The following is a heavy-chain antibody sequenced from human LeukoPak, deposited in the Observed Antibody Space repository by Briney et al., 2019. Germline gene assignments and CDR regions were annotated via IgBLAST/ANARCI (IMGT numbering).Heavy chain of an antibody. J-gene: IGHJ3*02. CDR1: GFIFSHYA. CDR3: ARGGRFLDPFAFDI. Sequence: GGSLRLSCAASGFIFSHYAMHWVRQAPGKGLEWVAVIWYDGSYKYYGDSVKGRFTIYRDNSKNTLSLQMNSLTAEDTAVYYCARGGRFLDPFAFDIWGQGTTVTVSS. D-gene: IGHD1-26*01. V-gene: IGHV3-33*01. CDR2: IWYDGSYK.